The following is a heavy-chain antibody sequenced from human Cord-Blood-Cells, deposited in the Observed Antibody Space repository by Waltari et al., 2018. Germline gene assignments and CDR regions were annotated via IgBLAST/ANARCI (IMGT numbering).Heavy chain of an antibody. V-gene: IGHV3-7*01. Sequence: EVQLVESGGGLVQPGGSLRLSCAASGFTFSSYWMSWVRQAPGKGVGWVANIKQDGSEKYYVDSVKGRFTISRDNAKNSLYLQMNSLRAEDTAVYYCARITGDWYFDLWGRGTLVTVSS. CDR2: IKQDGSEK. D-gene: IGHD7-27*01. CDR1: GFTFSSYW. CDR3: ARITGDWYFDL. J-gene: IGHJ2*01.